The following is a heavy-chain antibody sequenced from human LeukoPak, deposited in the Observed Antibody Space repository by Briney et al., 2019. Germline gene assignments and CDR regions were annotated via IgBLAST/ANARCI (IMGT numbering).Heavy chain of an antibody. CDR3: ARFGSSSNDYGDGLVLY. CDR1: GYSFTSYW. J-gene: IGHJ4*02. Sequence: GESLKISCKGSGYSFTSYWISWVRQMPGKGLEWMGIIYPGDSDTRYSPSFQGQVTVSADKSISTAYLQWSSLKASDTAMYYCARFGSSSNDYGDGLVLYWGQGTLVTVSS. V-gene: IGHV5-51*01. D-gene: IGHD4-17*01. CDR2: IYPGDSDT.